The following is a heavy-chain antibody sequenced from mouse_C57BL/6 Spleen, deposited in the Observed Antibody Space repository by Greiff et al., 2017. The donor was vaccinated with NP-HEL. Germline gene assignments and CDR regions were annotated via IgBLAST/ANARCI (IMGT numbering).Heavy chain of an antibody. CDR2: IYPGSGST. D-gene: IGHD1-1*01. Sequence: VQLQQPGAELVKPGASVKMSCKASGYTFTSYWITWVKQRPGQGLEWIGDIYPGSGSTNYNEKFKSKATLTVDTSSSTAYMQLSSLTSEAAAVYYCARDYYGSSYLDYWGQGTTLAVSS. CDR1: GYTFTSYW. CDR3: ARDYYGSSYLDY. V-gene: IGHV1-55*01. J-gene: IGHJ2*01.